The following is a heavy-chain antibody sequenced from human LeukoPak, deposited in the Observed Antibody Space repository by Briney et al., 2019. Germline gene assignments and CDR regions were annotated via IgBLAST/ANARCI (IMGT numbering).Heavy chain of an antibody. CDR3: ARALYDDSSGYRSVPIDY. V-gene: IGHV1-46*01. CDR2: INPSGGST. D-gene: IGHD3-22*01. J-gene: IGHJ4*02. CDR1: GYTFTSYY. Sequence: AASVKVPCKASGYTFTSYYMHWVRQAPGQGLEWMGIINPSGGSTSYAQKFQGRVTMTRDTSTSTVYMELSSLRSEDTAVYYCARALYDDSSGYRSVPIDYWGQGTLVTVSS.